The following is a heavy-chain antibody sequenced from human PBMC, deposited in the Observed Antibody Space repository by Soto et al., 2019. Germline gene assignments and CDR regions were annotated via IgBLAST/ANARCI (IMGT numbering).Heavy chain of an antibody. J-gene: IGHJ4*02. Sequence: DSLQVSCKASGYTFTTYGISWVRQAPGQGLEWMGWISAYNGNTNYAQNLQGRVTMTTDTSTSTAYMEMRSLRSDDTAVYYWARDGGLGTSHFDESSQGTLVTVSS. CDR1: GYTFTTYG. CDR3: ARDGGLGTSHFDE. D-gene: IGHD3-16*01. V-gene: IGHV1-18*01. CDR2: ISAYNGNT.